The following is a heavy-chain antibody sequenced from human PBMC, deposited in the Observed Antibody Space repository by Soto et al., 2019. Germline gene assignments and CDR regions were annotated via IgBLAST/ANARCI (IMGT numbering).Heavy chain of an antibody. CDR3: ARAFPRLTGKSLVWYFDY. V-gene: IGHV4-34*01. J-gene: IGHJ4*02. D-gene: IGHD3-9*01. CDR2: INHSGRT. CDR1: GGSFSGYY. Sequence: PSETLSLTCAVYGGSFSGYYWRWIRQPPGKGLEWIGEINHSGRTNYNPSLKSRVTISVDTSKNQFSLKLSSVTAAVTVVYYCARAFPRLTGKSLVWYFDYWGQGTLVT.